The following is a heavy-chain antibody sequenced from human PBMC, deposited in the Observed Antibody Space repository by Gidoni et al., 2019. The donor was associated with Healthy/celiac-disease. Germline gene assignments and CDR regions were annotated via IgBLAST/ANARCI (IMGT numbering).Heavy chain of an antibody. CDR3: ARDQEEYYYYYGMDV. CDR2: ISSSSSYI. CDR1: GFTSSSYS. Sequence: EVQLVESGGGLVKPGGSLRLSCAASGFTSSSYSMNWVRQAPGKGLEWVSSISSSSSYIYYADSVKGRFTISRDNAKNSLYLQMNSLRAEDTAVYYCARDQEEYYYYYGMDVWGQGTTVTVSS. J-gene: IGHJ6*02. V-gene: IGHV3-21*01.